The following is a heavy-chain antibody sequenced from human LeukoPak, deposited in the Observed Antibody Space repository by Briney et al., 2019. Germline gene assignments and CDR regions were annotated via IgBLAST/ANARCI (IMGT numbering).Heavy chain of an antibody. CDR1: GYTFTNYA. CDR2: ISGQTGKT. D-gene: IGHD1-26*01. CDR3: ARDLAFPGSYGSAEFYFDF. J-gene: IGHJ4*02. Sequence: ASVNVSCTASGYTFTNYAMNWVRQAPGRGLEWMGWISGQTGKTKQAQKFQGRITLTTDSATNTAYMELRSLTSDDTAVYYCARDLAFPGSYGSAEFYFDFWGQGALVTVSS. V-gene: IGHV1-18*01.